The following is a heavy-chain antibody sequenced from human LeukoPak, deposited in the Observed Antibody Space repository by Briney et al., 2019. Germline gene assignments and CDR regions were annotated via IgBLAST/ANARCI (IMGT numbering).Heavy chain of an antibody. CDR3: AKASSSGWPYYFDY. D-gene: IGHD6-25*01. J-gene: IGHJ4*02. V-gene: IGHV3-23*01. CDR1: GFTFNNYV. Sequence: GGSLRLSRVVPGFTFNNYVVAWVRQAPGKGLEWVSAISGSGGSTYYADPMKGRFTISRDNSKNTLYLQMNSLTAEDTAVYYCAKASSSGWPYYFDYWGQGTLVTVSS. CDR2: ISGSGGST.